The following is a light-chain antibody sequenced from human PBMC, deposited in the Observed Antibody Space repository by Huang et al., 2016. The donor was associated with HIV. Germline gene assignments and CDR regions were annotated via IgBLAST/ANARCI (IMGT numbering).Light chain of an antibody. CDR2: AAS. CDR3: QKYDSVPRT. Sequence: DIQMTQYPSSLSASVGDSVTITCRASQDINNYLAWYQQKAGHVPKLLIYAASSLQSGVPARFSGSGSGTDFTLRITSLQPEDVAIYYCQKYDSVPRTFGQGTKVDIK. V-gene: IGKV1-27*01. J-gene: IGKJ1*01. CDR1: QDINNY.